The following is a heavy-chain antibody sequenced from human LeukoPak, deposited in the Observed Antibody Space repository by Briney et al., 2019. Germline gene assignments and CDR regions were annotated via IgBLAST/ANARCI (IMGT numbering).Heavy chain of an antibody. CDR1: GGTFSSYA. J-gene: IGHJ6*03. CDR3: ARGGATDDYYYYMDV. CDR2: IIPIFGTA. V-gene: IGHV1-69*05. Sequence: ASVKVSCKASGGTFSSYAISWVRQAPGQGLEWMGGIIPIFGTANYAQKFQGRVTITTDESTSTAYMELSSLRSEDTAVYYCARGGATDDYYYYMDVWGKGTTVTVSS.